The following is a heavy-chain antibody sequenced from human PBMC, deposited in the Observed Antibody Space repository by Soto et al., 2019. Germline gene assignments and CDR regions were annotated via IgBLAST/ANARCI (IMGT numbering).Heavy chain of an antibody. V-gene: IGHV1-69*13. CDR1: GGTFSSYA. J-gene: IGHJ4*02. Sequence: SVKVSRKASGGTFSSYAISWVRQAPGQGLEWMGGIIPIFGTANYAQKFQGRVTITADESTSTAYMELSSLRSEDTAVYYCARHGGYYYDSSGYSIDYWGQGTLVTVSS. CDR2: IIPIFGTA. CDR3: ARHGGYYYDSSGYSIDY. D-gene: IGHD3-22*01.